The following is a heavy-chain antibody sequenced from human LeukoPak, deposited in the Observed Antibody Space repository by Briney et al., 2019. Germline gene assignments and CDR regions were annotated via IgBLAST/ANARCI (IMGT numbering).Heavy chain of an antibody. CDR3: ARVGSYYDSSGYYDY. J-gene: IGHJ4*02. D-gene: IGHD3-22*01. V-gene: IGHV1-69*13. CDR2: IIPIFGTA. CDR1: GGTFSIYA. Sequence: SVTVSCTSSGGTFSIYAISWVRQAPGQGLEWMGGIIPIFGTANYAQKFQGRVTITADESTSTAYMELSSLRSEDTAVYYCARVGSYYDSSGYYDYWGQGTLVTVSS.